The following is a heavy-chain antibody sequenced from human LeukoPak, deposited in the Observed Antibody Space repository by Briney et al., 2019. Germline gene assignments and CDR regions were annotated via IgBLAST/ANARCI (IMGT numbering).Heavy chain of an antibody. D-gene: IGHD3-22*01. CDR1: GFTFSSYA. CDR2: ISGSGGST. V-gene: IGHV3-23*01. Sequence: GGSLRLSCAASGFTFSSYAMSWVRQAPGKGLEWVSAISGSGGSTYYADSVKGRFTISRDNSKNTLYLQMNSLRAEDTAVYYCANQRVVVITVFDYWGQGTLVTVSS. J-gene: IGHJ4*02. CDR3: ANQRVVVITVFDY.